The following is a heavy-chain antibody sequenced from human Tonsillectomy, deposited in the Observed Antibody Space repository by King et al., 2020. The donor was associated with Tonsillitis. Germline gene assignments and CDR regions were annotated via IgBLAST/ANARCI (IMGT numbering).Heavy chain of an antibody. CDR3: AKDGGAYDSSGYFDY. D-gene: IGHD3-22*01. J-gene: IGHJ4*02. CDR1: GFTFSSYA. CDR2: IYSGGSST. V-gene: IGHV3-23*03. Sequence: VQLVESGGGLVQPGGSLRLSCAASGFTFSSYAMSWVRQAPGKGLEWVSVIYSGGSSTYYADSVKGRFTISRDNSKNTLYLQMNSLRAEDTAVYYCAKDGGAYDSSGYFDYWGQGTLVTVSS.